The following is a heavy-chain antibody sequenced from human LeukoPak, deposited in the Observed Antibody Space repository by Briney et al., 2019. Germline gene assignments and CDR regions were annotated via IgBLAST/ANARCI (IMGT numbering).Heavy chain of an antibody. CDR3: ARRGRDGYNFDY. Sequence: SETLSLTCTVSGGSISSYYWSWIRQPPGKGPEWIGYIYYSGSTNYNPSLKSRVTISVDTSKSQFSLKLSSVTAADTAVYYCARRGRDGYNFDYWGQGTLVTVSS. D-gene: IGHD5-24*01. J-gene: IGHJ4*02. CDR2: IYYSGST. V-gene: IGHV4-59*08. CDR1: GGSISSYY.